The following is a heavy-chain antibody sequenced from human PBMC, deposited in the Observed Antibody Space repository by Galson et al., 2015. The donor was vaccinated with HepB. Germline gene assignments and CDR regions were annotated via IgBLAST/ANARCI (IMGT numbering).Heavy chain of an antibody. Sequence: SLRLSCAASGFTFSSYSMNWVRQAPGKGLEWVSYISCSSSTIYYADSVKGRFTISRDNAKNSLYLQMNSLRAEDTAVYYCARDWARIVVVPAAIHGFDPWGQGTLVTVSS. CDR3: ARDWARIVVVPAAIHGFDP. J-gene: IGHJ5*02. CDR1: GFTFSSYS. V-gene: IGHV3-48*01. D-gene: IGHD2-2*01. CDR2: ISCSSSTI.